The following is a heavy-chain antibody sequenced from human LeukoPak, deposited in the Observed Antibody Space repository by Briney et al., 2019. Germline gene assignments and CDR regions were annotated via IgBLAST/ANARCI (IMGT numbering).Heavy chain of an antibody. J-gene: IGHJ4*02. Sequence: ASVKVSCKASGYTFTSYYMHWVRQAPGQGLEWMGIINPGGGSTSYAQKFQGRVTMTRDTSTSTVYMELSSLRSEDTAVYYCARFAVHRRIAVTGQFGLDYWGRGTLVTVSS. CDR2: INPGGGST. D-gene: IGHD6-19*01. V-gene: IGHV1-46*01. CDR3: ARFAVHRRIAVTGQFGLDY. CDR1: GYTFTSYY.